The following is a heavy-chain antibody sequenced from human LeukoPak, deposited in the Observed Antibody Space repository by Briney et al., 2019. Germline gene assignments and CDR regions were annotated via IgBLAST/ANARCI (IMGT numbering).Heavy chain of an antibody. CDR3: ARWKYSNYIYYFDY. D-gene: IGHD4-11*01. J-gene: IGHJ4*02. V-gene: IGHV3-64*04. Sequence: GGSLRLSCSASGFTFSSYAMHWVRQAPGKGLEYVSAISSNGGSTYYADSVKGRFTISRDNSKNTLYLQMNSLRAEDTAVYYCARWKYSNYIYYFDYWGQGTLVTVSS. CDR2: ISSNGGST. CDR1: GFTFSSYA.